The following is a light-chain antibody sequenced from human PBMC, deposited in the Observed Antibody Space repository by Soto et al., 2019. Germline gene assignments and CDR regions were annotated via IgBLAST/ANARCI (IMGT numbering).Light chain of an antibody. CDR3: QQFGTSPLWT. V-gene: IGKV1-5*01. J-gene: IGKJ1*01. CDR2: DAS. Sequence: DIQMTQSPSTLSASVGDIVTITFRASQTINKWLAWYQQKPGKAPQLLISDASSLQNGVPSRFSGSGSGTDFTLTIGRLEPEDFAVYFCQQFGTSPLWTFGQGTKVDIK. CDR1: QTINKW.